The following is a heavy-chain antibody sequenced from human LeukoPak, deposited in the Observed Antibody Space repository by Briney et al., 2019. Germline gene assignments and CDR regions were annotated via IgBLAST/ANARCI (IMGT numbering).Heavy chain of an antibody. D-gene: IGHD2-2*01. V-gene: IGHV3-15*07. Sequence: GGSLRLSCAASGFTFSSAWMNWVRQAPGKGLEWVGRIKSQRDGGTADYAGPVKGKFTISRDDSKKVMYLQMNSLKTEDTAMYYCATDHGSTSCYCGASYLWGQGTRVIVSS. CDR2: IKSQRDGGTA. CDR1: GFTFSSAW. J-gene: IGHJ3*01. CDR3: ATDHGSTSCYCGASYL.